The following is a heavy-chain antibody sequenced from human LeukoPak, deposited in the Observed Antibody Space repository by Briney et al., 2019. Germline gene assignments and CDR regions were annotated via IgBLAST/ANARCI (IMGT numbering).Heavy chain of an antibody. Sequence: PGGSLRLSCAASGFTVSSKYINWVRQAPGKGLEWVSLIYGSTSADYADSVKGRFTISRDNSTNTVYLQMNSLRAEDTAIYYCARLNFGDDYWGQGTLVAVSS. D-gene: IGHD4-17*01. CDR1: GFTVSSKY. J-gene: IGHJ4*02. V-gene: IGHV3-66*01. CDR2: IYGSTSA. CDR3: ARLNFGDDY.